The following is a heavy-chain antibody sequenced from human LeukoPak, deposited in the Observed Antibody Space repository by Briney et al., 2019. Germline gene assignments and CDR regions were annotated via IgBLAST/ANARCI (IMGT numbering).Heavy chain of an antibody. V-gene: IGHV4-61*02. CDR2: IYTSGST. CDR1: GGSISSGSYY. J-gene: IGHJ5*02. CDR3: ARDLEYCSTTSCFT. D-gene: IGHD2-2*01. Sequence: SETLSLTCTVSGGSISSGSYYWSWIRQPAGKGLEWIGRIYTSGSTIYNPSLKSRLTLSLDASKNQFSLRLTSVTVADTAVYYCARDLEYCSTTSCFTWGQGTLVTVSS.